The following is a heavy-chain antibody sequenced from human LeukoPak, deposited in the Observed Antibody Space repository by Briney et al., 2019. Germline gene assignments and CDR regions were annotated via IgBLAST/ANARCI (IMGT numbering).Heavy chain of an antibody. CDR1: GDSIRSTSYY. J-gene: IGHJ4*02. CDR2: IYYSGNT. CDR3: ARRKSFYDSSGYFDH. V-gene: IGHV4-39*01. D-gene: IGHD3-22*01. Sequence: SETLSLTCTVSGDSIRSTSYYWGWIRQPPGKGLEWIGSIYYSGNTYYNPSLKSRVTIAVDTSKNQFSLTLNSVPAANTAVYYGARRKSFYDSSGYFDHWGGGTLVTVS.